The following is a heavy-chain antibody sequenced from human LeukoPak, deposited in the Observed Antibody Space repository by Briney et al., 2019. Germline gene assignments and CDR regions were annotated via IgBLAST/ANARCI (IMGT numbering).Heavy chain of an antibody. CDR3: ARFGSTSGRGFDP. CDR2: IYHSGTT. D-gene: IGHD2-2*01. Sequence: PSETLSLTCAVSGYSISSAYYWGWIRQPPGKGLEWIGTIYHSGTTYFNPSLKSRVTILLDTSKNQFSLKLTSVTAADTAVYYCARFGSTSGRGFDPWGQGTLATVSS. J-gene: IGHJ5*02. CDR1: GYSISSAYY. V-gene: IGHV4-38-2*01.